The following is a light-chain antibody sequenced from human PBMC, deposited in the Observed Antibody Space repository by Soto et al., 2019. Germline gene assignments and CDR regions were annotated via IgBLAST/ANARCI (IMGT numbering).Light chain of an antibody. J-gene: IGKJ1*01. CDR1: QSVRSN. V-gene: IGKV3-15*01. CDR3: QHYNNWPPWT. Sequence: EIVMTQSPATLSVSPGERATLSCRASQSVRSNLAWYQQKPGQAPRLLIYGASTRATGIPARFRGSGSGTEFTLTISSLQSEDFAVYYCQHYNNWPPWTFGQGTKVEIK. CDR2: GAS.